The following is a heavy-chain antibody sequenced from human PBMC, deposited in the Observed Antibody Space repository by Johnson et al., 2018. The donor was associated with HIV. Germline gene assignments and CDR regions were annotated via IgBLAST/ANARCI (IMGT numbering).Heavy chain of an antibody. D-gene: IGHD1-26*01. V-gene: IGHV3-74*02. Sequence: VQLVESGGGLVQPGGSLKLSCVASGFTFSNHWMHWVRQAPGKGLVWVSRINSDGSSRNYADSVKSRFTISRDNAKNTLYLQMNSLRPEDTAVYYCVKDRGSPGIPAAFDIWGQGTMVTVSS. J-gene: IGHJ3*02. CDR2: INSDGSSR. CDR1: GFTFSNHW. CDR3: VKDRGSPGIPAAFDI.